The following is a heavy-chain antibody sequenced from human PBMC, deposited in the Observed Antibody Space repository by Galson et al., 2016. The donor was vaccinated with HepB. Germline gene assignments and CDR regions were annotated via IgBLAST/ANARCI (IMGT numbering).Heavy chain of an antibody. J-gene: IGHJ4*02. CDR3: ATLKGDSTFYDY. V-gene: IGHV3-7*01. Sequence: LRLSCAASGFTFSSYWMSWVRQAPGKGLEWVATIQRDGSEKYYVESVKGRFTISSDNAKSSLWLQINGLRDEDTAVYYCATLKGDSTFYDYWGQGTLVTVSS. CDR1: GFTFSSYW. CDR2: IQRDGSEK. D-gene: IGHD2-2*01.